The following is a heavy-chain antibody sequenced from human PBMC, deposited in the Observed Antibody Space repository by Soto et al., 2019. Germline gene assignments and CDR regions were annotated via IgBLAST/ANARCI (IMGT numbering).Heavy chain of an antibody. V-gene: IGHV3-49*03. CDR1: GFTFGDYA. Sequence: GGSLRLSCTASGFTFGDYAISWFRQAPGKGLEWVGFIRSKAYGGTTEYAASVKGRFTISRDDSKSIAYLQMNSLKTEDTAVYYCTRDLYAEDRYCISTSCGVGMDVWGQGTTVTVSS. J-gene: IGHJ6*02. CDR2: IRSKAYGGTT. D-gene: IGHD2-2*01. CDR3: TRDLYAEDRYCISTSCGVGMDV.